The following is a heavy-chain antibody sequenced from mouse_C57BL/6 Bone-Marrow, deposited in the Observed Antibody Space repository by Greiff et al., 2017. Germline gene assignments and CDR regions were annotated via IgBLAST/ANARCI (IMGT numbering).Heavy chain of an antibody. J-gene: IGHJ1*03. V-gene: IGHV1-49*01. Sequence: LQQPGAELVRPGSSVKLSCKASYFAFMASSMHWVKQRPGHGLEWIGSFTTYSDATEYSENFKGTATLTANPSSSTAYMELSSLTSENSAVYYSARSTAVYWYSDVWGTGTTVTVSS. D-gene: IGHD5-1*01. CDR1: YFAFMASS. CDR3: ARSTAVYWYSDV. CDR2: FTTYSDAT.